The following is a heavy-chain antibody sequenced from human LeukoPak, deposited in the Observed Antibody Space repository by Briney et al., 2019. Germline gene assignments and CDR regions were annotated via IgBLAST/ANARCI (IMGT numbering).Heavy chain of an antibody. CDR1: GDSLSRYY. D-gene: IGHD2/OR15-2a*01. CDR3: ASVRHDPLEYYYYIDV. V-gene: IGHV4-34*01. Sequence: PSETLSLTCAVYGDSLSRYYWTWIRQSPGKGLEWLGEINPSGSPDYNPSLKSRATISVDTPKNQFSLRLASVTAADTAVYYCASVRHDPLEYYYYIDVWGKGTTVTVSS. CDR2: INPSGSP. J-gene: IGHJ6*03.